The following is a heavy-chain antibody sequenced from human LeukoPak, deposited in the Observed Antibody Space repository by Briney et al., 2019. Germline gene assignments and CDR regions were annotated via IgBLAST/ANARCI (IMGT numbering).Heavy chain of an antibody. CDR1: GYTFTSYG. V-gene: IGHV1-18*01. Sequence: ASVKVSCKASGYTFTSYGIIWVRQAPGQGLEWMGWISAYNGITNYAQKLQGRVTMSTDTSTSTAYLELRSLRSDDTAVYYCARDPGITGTISQYNYYDYMDVWGKGNTVTVSS. CDR3: ARDPGITGTISQYNYYDYMDV. CDR2: ISAYNGIT. D-gene: IGHD1-7*01. J-gene: IGHJ6*03.